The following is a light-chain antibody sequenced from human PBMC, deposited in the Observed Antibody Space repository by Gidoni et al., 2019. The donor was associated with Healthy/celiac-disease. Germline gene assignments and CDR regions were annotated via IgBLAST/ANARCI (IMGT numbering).Light chain of an antibody. Sequence: DIQITQSPSSLSASVGDRVTITCRASQSISSYLNWYQQKPGKAPKLLIYAASSLQSGVPSRFSGSGSGTDFTLNISSVKPEDCATYYCQQSYSNLLTFGGGTKVEIK. CDR2: AAS. V-gene: IGKV1-39*01. J-gene: IGKJ4*01. CDR1: QSISSY. CDR3: QQSYSNLLT.